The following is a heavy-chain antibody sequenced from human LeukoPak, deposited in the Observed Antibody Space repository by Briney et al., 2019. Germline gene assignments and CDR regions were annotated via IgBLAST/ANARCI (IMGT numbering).Heavy chain of an antibody. Sequence: GGSLRLSCVASGFTFSNYWMSWVRQAPGKGLEWVANIKQDGSEKFYVDSVKGRFTISRDNAKNSLYVQMNSLRAEDTAVYYCARVFFGLDYWGQGTLVTVSS. J-gene: IGHJ4*02. V-gene: IGHV3-7*04. CDR3: ARVFFGLDY. D-gene: IGHD3/OR15-3a*01. CDR1: GFTFSNYW. CDR2: IKQDGSEK.